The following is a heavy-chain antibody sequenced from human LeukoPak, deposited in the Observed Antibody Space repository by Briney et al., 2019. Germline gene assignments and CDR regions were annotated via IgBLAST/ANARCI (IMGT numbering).Heavy chain of an antibody. CDR3: ARHDRGSSGWYDCFDY. V-gene: IGHV4-39*01. D-gene: IGHD6-19*01. J-gene: IGHJ4*02. CDR1: GGSISSSSYY. CDR2: IYYSGST. Sequence: PSETLSLTCTVSGGSISSSSYYWGWIRQPPGKGLEWIGSIYYSGSTYYNPSLKSRVTISVDTSKNQFSLKLSSVTAADTAVYYCARHDRGSSGWYDCFDYWGQGTLVTVSS.